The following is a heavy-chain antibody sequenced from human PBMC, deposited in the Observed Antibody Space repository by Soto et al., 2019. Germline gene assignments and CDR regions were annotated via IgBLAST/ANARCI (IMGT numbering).Heavy chain of an antibody. CDR1: GYTFTGYH. J-gene: IGHJ3*02. Sequence: ASVKVSCKASGYTFTGYHMHRVRQAPGQGLEWMGWINPKSGGTNYSQKFQGWVTMTRDTSISTAYMELSRLKSDDTAVYYCARLALGYCSRRTCYSRAFDIWGQGTMVTVSS. CDR3: ARLALGYCSRRTCYSRAFDI. CDR2: INPKSGGT. D-gene: IGHD2-15*01. V-gene: IGHV1-2*04.